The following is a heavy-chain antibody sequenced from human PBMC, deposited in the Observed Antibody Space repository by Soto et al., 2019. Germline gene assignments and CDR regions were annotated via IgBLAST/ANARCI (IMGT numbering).Heavy chain of an antibody. CDR2: IDPSDSYT. V-gene: IGHV5-10-1*04. CDR3: ARTESGYSYGFADV. D-gene: IGHD5-18*01. Sequence: GESLKISCKGSGYRFNSYWISWVRQMPGKGLEWMGRIDPSDSYTRYSPSFQGQVTISADKSISTTYLQWSSLKASDTAMYYCARTESGYSYGFADVWGQGTTVTVSS. CDR1: GYRFNSYW. J-gene: IGHJ6*02.